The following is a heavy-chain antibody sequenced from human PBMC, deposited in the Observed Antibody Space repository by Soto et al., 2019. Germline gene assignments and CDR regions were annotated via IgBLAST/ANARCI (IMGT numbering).Heavy chain of an antibody. Sequence: GESLKISCKGSGYSFTAYWIAWVRQMPGKGLEWMGIIYPGDSDTRYSPSFQGQVTISADKSISTAYLQRSSLKASDTAMYYCARQDGFALYYFDYWGQGNMVTV. V-gene: IGHV5-51*01. CDR2: IYPGDSDT. CDR3: ARQDGFALYYFDY. CDR1: GYSFTAYW. D-gene: IGHD5-12*01. J-gene: IGHJ4*02.